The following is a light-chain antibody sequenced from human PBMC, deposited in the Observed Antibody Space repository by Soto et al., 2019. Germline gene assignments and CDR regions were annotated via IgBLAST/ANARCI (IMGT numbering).Light chain of an antibody. CDR3: QTWGTGTVV. CDR1: SGHSSYA. Sequence: QLVLTLSPSASASLGASVKLTCTLSSGHSSYAIAWHQQQPEKGPRYLMKVNSDGSHTKGDGIPDRFSGSSSGAERYLTISSLQSEDEAEYYCQTWGTGTVVFGGGTKLTVL. CDR2: VNSDGSH. V-gene: IGLV4-69*01. J-gene: IGLJ2*01.